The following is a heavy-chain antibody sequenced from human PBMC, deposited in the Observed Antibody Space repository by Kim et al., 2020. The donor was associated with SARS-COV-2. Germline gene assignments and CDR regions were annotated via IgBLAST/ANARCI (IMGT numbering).Heavy chain of an antibody. J-gene: IGHJ6*02. V-gene: IGHV4-4*07. Sequence: PPLKGRVPMSVDTSKNQFPLKLSSVTAADTAVYYCARTGFGELLISGMDVWGQGTTVTVSS. CDR3: ARTGFGELLISGMDV. D-gene: IGHD3-10*01.